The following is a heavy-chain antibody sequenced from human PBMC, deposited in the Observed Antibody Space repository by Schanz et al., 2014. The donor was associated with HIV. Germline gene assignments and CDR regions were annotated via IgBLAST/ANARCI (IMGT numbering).Heavy chain of an antibody. CDR1: GFAFNNYA. CDR2: ISGSDGDT. D-gene: IGHD5-18*01. V-gene: IGHV3-23*01. Sequence: EVQLLESGGGFVQPGGSLRLSCAASGFAFNNYAMTWVRQAPGKGLEWVSTISGSDGDTYYADSVKGRFTISRDNSRNALYLHMNSLRADDTAIYYCVKAYSSGFSGAGSWGQGALVTVSS. CDR3: VKAYSSGFSGAGS. J-gene: IGHJ5*02.